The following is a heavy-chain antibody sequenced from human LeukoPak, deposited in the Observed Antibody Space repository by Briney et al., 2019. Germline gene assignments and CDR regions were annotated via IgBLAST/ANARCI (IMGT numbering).Heavy chain of an antibody. CDR1: GYTFTSYG. Sequence: ASVKVSCKASGYTFTSYGISWVRQAPGQGLEWMGWISAYNGNTNYAQKLQGRVTMTTDTSTSTAYMELRSLRSDDTAVYYCARDQVPYYYGSGSLGWFDPWGQGTLVTVSS. D-gene: IGHD3-10*01. V-gene: IGHV1-18*01. CDR3: ARDQVPYYYGSGSLGWFDP. CDR2: ISAYNGNT. J-gene: IGHJ5*02.